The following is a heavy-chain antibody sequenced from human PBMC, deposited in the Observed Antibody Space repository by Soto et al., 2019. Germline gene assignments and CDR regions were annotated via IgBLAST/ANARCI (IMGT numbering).Heavy chain of an antibody. D-gene: IGHD6-19*01. CDR3: ARQHPLDSRVWFT. V-gene: IGHV5-51*01. Sequence: GESLKISCKVSGDSFTGFWIGWVRQMPGKGLEWLGSIYPRDSDTRYSPSFQGQVTISADKSLSTAYLQWNSLQASDTAIYYCARQHPLDSRVWFTWGQGTLVTVSS. J-gene: IGHJ4*02. CDR2: IYPRDSDT. CDR1: GDSFTGFW.